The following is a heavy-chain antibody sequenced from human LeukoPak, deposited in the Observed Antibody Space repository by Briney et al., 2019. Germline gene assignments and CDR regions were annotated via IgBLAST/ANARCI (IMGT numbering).Heavy chain of an antibody. CDR1: GYSSTSYW. V-gene: IGHV5-51*01. CDR3: ARSWVAGYGTVLDY. J-gene: IGHJ4*02. Sequence: GESLKISCKGSGYSSTSYWIGWVRQMPGKGLEWMGIIYPGDSDTRYSPSFQGQVTISADKSISTAFLQWSSLKASDPAVYYCARSWVAGYGTVLDYWGQGTLVTVSS. D-gene: IGHD6-19*01. CDR2: IYPGDSDT.